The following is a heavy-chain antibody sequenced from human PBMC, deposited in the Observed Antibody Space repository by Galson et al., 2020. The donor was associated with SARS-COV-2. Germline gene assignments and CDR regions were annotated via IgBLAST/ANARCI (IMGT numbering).Heavy chain of an antibody. CDR2: ISGVGGSST. Sequence: GGSLRLSCEASGFTFSRYAMSWVRQAPGKGLEWVSAISGVGGSSTYYADSVKGRFTISRDNSKNTLYLQMKNLRAEDTAIYFCAKDGRDSSGPACGYCDLCGRVTLVTVSS. CDR1: GFTFSRYA. D-gene: IGHD3-22*01. V-gene: IGHV3-23*01. CDR3: AKDGRDSSGPACGYCDL. J-gene: IGHJ2*01.